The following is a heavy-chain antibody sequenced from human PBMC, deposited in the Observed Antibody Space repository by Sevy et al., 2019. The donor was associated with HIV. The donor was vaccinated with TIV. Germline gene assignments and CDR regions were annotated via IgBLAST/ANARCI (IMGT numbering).Heavy chain of an antibody. CDR2: IKQDGSDK. D-gene: IGHD2-8*01. J-gene: IGHJ5*02. Sequence: GSLRLSCAASGFTFSSYWMSWVRQAPGKGLEWVANIKQDGSDKYFVDSVKGRFTISRDNAKNSLYLQMNSLRVEDTAVYYCASPGTKGFDPWGQGTLVTVSS. CDR3: ASPGTKGFDP. V-gene: IGHV3-7*03. CDR1: GFTFSSYW.